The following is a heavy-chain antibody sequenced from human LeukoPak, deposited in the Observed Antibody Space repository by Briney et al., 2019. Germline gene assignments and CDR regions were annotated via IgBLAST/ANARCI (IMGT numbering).Heavy chain of an antibody. V-gene: IGHV3-21*01. J-gene: IGHJ4*02. Sequence: GGSLRLSCAASGFTFSSYSMNWVRQAPGKGLEWVSSISSSSSYIYYADSVKGRFTISRDNAKNSLYLQMNSLRAEDTAVYYCAGESGDGYMGYWGQGTLVTVSS. CDR2: ISSSSSYI. CDR1: GFTFSSYS. D-gene: IGHD5-24*01. CDR3: AGESGDGYMGY.